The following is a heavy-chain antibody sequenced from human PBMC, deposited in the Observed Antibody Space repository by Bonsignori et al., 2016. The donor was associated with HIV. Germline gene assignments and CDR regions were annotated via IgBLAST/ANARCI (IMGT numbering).Heavy chain of an antibody. CDR2: MSPKSGNT. J-gene: IGHJ4*02. Sequence: WVRQAPGQGLEWMGRMSPKSGNTDYAQKFQGRVTMTRNTSISTAYMELSSLRSEDTAVYYCARVNPARGLDWGYTLRYYFDFWGQGTLVTVSS. CDR3: ARVNPARGLDWGYTLRYYFDF. D-gene: IGHD3/OR15-3a*01. V-gene: IGHV1-8*01.